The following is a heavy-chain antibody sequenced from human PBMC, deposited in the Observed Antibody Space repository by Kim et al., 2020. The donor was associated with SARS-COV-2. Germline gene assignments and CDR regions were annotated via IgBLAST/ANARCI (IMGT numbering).Heavy chain of an antibody. J-gene: IGHJ4*02. CDR3: AKASSRGAYLTYFDY. Sequence: ADPVKGRFTISRDDSKNTLHLQMNSLRAEDTAVYYCAKASSRGAYLTYFDYWGPGTLVTVSS. D-gene: IGHD1-26*01. V-gene: IGHV3-23*01.